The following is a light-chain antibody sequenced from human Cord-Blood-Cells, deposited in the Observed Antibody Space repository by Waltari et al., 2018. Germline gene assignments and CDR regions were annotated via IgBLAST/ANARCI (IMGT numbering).Light chain of an antibody. CDR2: GNS. CDR1: SSNIGAGYD. J-gene: IGLJ3*02. Sequence: QSVLTQPPSVSGAPGQRVTISCTGSSSNIGAGYDVHWYQQLPGTAPKLLIYGNSNRPSGVPDGFSGSKSVNSASLAITGLQAEDEADYDCQSYDSSLSGSVFGGGTKLTVL. V-gene: IGLV1-40*01. CDR3: QSYDSSLSGSV.